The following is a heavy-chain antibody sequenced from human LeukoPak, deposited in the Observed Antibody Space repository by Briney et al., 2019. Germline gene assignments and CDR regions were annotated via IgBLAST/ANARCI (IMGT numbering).Heavy chain of an antibody. CDR3: ARDMSGWYVSGIDY. CDR1: GFTFSSYA. J-gene: IGHJ4*02. V-gene: IGHV3-30-3*01. CDR2: IFYDGSNK. D-gene: IGHD6-19*01. Sequence: GGSLRPSCAASGFTFSSYAMHWVRQAPGKGLEWVAVIFYDGSNKYYVDSVKGRFTISRDNSKNTLSLQMNGLRAEDTAMYYCARDMSGWYVSGIDYWGQGTLVTVSS.